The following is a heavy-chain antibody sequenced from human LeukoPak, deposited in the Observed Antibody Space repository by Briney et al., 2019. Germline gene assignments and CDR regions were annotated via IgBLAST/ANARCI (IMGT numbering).Heavy chain of an antibody. CDR3: ARDLYNCYFDH. CDR2: ISNDERNK. D-gene: IGHD5-24*01. CDR1: GFTFHDFA. V-gene: IGHV3-30*04. Sequence: GGSLRLSCAASGFTFHDFAMHWVRQAPGKGLEWVAVISNDERNKYYRDSVKGRFTISRDNSKNTVYLQMNSLRPEDTAVYYCARDLYNCYFDHWGQGTLVTVSS. J-gene: IGHJ4*02.